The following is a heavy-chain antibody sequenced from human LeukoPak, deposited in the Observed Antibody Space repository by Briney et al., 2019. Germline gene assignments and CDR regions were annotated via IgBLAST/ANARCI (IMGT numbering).Heavy chain of an antibody. J-gene: IGHJ5*02. CDR1: GFTFSSYW. CDR3: TRWARYCSSGSCYSWFDP. D-gene: IGHD2-15*01. Sequence: GGSLRLSCVASGFTFSSYWMSWVRQAPGKGLEWVANMKIEGSEEYYVDSVKGRFTISRDNAKNSLYLQMNSLRVDDTAVYYCTRWARYCSSGSCYSWFDPWGQGTLVTASS. CDR2: MKIEGSEE. V-gene: IGHV3-7*01.